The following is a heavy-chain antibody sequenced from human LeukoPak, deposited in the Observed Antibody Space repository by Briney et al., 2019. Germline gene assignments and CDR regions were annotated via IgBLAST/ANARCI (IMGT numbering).Heavy chain of an antibody. V-gene: IGHV6-1*01. CDR2: TYYMSKWYN. CDR3: ARGSAAGTTGPLDY. Sequence: SQTLSLTCAISGDSVSSTSVAWNWIRQSPTRGLEWQGRTYYMSKWYNDFAVSLKSRITINPTTSKNQYSLQLNLRADEATALYYCARGSAAGTTGPLDYWGQGTLVTVSS. CDR1: GDSVSSTSVA. J-gene: IGHJ4*02. D-gene: IGHD6-13*01.